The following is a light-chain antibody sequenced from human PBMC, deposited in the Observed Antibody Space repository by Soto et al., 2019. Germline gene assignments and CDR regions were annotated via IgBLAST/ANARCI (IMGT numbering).Light chain of an antibody. J-gene: IGLJ1*01. CDR1: SSDVGAYNY. CDR3: SSYTTSSTRV. Sequence: QSVLTQPASVPGSPGQSITISCTGTSSDVGAYNYVSWYQQHPDKAPKLIIYEVSNRPSGVSSRFSGSKSGNTASLTISGLQVEDEADYFCSSYTTSSTRVFGTGTKVTVL. CDR2: EVS. V-gene: IGLV2-14*01.